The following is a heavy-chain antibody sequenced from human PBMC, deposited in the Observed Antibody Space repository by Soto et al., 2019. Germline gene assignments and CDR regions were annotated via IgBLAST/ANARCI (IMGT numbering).Heavy chain of an antibody. Sequence: GASVKVSCKASGGTFSSYAISWVRQAPGQGLEWVGSINQDGSGGYYVDSLKGRFSISRDNSKNSLFLQMNKMRAEDTAVYYCASRGSSGIHFDSWGQGTLVTVSS. V-gene: IGHV3-7*05. J-gene: IGHJ4*02. D-gene: IGHD3-10*01. CDR2: INQDGSGG. CDR3: ASRGSSGIHFDS. CDR1: GGTFSSYA.